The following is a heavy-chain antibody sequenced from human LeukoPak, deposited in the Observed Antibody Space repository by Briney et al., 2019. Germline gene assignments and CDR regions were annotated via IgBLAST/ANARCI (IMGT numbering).Heavy chain of an antibody. CDR1: GFIFRNYA. Sequence: GGSPRLSCAASGFIFRNYAMSWVRQAPGKGLEWVSAITGSGDTTYYADSVKGRFTISRDNSKNTLYVEMNTLRAEDTAVYYCAKWGDYDILTGYYVSDFWGQGTLVTVSS. V-gene: IGHV3-23*01. D-gene: IGHD3-9*01. CDR3: AKWGDYDILTGYYVSDF. CDR2: ITGSGDTT. J-gene: IGHJ4*02.